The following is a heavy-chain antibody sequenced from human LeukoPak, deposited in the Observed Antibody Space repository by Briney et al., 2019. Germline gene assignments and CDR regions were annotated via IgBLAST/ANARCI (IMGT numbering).Heavy chain of an antibody. CDR3: ARDDYGDYGEAGYYYYYYGMDV. J-gene: IGHJ6*02. D-gene: IGHD4-17*01. Sequence: GGSLRLSCAASGFTFSSYWMSWVRQAPGKGLEWVANIKQDGSEKYYVDSVKGRFTISRDNAKNSLHLQMNSLRAEDTAVYYCARDDYGDYGEAGYYYYYYGMDVWGQGTTVTVSS. CDR1: GFTFSSYW. V-gene: IGHV3-7*01. CDR2: IKQDGSEK.